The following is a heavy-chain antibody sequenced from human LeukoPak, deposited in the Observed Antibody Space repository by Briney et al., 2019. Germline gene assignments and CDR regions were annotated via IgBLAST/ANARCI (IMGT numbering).Heavy chain of an antibody. J-gene: IGHJ4*02. D-gene: IGHD3-16*01. Sequence: ASVKVSCKASGGSFSSYGISWVRQAPGQGLEWMGWINPNSGGTNYAQKFQGRVTMTRDTSISTAYMELSRLRSDDTAVYYCARAVYGDFDYWGQGTLVTVSS. V-gene: IGHV1-2*02. CDR1: GGSFSSYG. CDR2: INPNSGGT. CDR3: ARAVYGDFDY.